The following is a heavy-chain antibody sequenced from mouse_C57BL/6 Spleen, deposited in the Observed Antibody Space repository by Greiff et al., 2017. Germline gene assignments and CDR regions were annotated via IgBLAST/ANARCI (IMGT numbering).Heavy chain of an antibody. V-gene: IGHV14-1*01. J-gene: IGHJ3*01. CDR2: IGPEDGDT. CDR3: TTRGYYGSSPLAY. Sequence: VQLKQSGAELVRPGASVKLSCTASGFNIKDYYMHWVKQRPEQGLEWIGRIGPEDGDTEYAPKFQGKATMTADTSSNTAYLQLSSLTSEDTAVYYCTTRGYYGSSPLAYWGQGTLVTVSA. CDR1: GFNIKDYY. D-gene: IGHD1-1*01.